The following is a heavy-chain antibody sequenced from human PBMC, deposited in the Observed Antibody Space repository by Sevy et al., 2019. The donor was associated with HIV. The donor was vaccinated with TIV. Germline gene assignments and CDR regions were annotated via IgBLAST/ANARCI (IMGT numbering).Heavy chain of an antibody. D-gene: IGHD5-12*01. CDR3: ARGTRDGYNLYFDS. J-gene: IGHJ4*02. Sequence: SETLSLTCTVSDGSLSSYYWSWIRQPPGKGLEGIGYIYYNGNTNYNPSLESRVTMSIHTSMKQFSLKLRSVTAADTAMYYCARGTRDGYNLYFDSWGQGTLVTVSS. V-gene: IGHV4-59*01. CDR2: IYYNGNT. CDR1: DGSLSSYY.